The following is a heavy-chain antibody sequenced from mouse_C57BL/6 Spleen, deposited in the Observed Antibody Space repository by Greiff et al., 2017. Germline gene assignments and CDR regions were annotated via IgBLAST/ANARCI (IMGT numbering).Heavy chain of an antibody. CDR2: INPNNGGT. Sequence: VQLKESGPELVKPGASVKIPCKASGYTFTDYNMDWVKQSHGKSLEWIGDINPNNGGTIYNQKFKGKATLTVDKSSSTAYMELRSLTSEDTAVYYCARGVGSSAWYFDVWGTGTTVTVSS. V-gene: IGHV1-18*01. CDR1: GYTFTDYN. D-gene: IGHD1-1*01. CDR3: ARGVGSSAWYFDV. J-gene: IGHJ1*03.